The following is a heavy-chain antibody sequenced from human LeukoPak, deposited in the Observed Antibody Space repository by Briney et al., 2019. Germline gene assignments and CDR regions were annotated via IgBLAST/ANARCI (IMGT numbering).Heavy chain of an antibody. V-gene: IGHV3-11*03. CDR1: GFTFSDYY. D-gene: IGHD4-17*01. J-gene: IGHJ4*02. CDR3: ARYTVTTFVVDY. CDR2: ISSSTTYT. Sequence: GGSLRLSRAASGFTFSDYYMSWIRQAPGKGLEWVSYISSSTTYTNYADSVKGRFTISRDNAKNSLYLQMNSLRAEDTAVYYCARYTVTTFVVDYWGQGTLVTVSS.